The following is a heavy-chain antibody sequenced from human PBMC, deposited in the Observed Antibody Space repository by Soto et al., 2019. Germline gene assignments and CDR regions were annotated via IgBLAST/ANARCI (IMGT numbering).Heavy chain of an antibody. CDR1: GGTFSSYR. D-gene: IGHD3-16*02. CDR2: IVPIYRTA. J-gene: IGHJ4*02. CDR3: TREVDLGGVIANGY. V-gene: IGHV1-69*13. Sequence: SVKVSCKASGGTFSSYRINWVRQAPGQGLEWVGGIVPIYRTADYAQKFQGRVTITADESARTSYMELRSLKSQDTAVYYCTREVDLGGVIANGYWGQGTLVTVSS.